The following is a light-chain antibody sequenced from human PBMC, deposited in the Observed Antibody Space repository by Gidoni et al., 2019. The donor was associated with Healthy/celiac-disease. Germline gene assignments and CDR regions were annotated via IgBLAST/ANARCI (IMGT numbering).Light chain of an antibody. V-gene: IGKV3-11*01. CDR3: QQRSNWRYT. Sequence: IVLPQSPATLSLSPGERATLSCRASQSVSSYLAWYQQKPGQAPRLLIYDASNRATGIPARFSGSGSGTDFTLTISSLEPEDFAVYYCQQRSNWRYTFGQGTKLEIK. CDR2: DAS. CDR1: QSVSSY. J-gene: IGKJ2*01.